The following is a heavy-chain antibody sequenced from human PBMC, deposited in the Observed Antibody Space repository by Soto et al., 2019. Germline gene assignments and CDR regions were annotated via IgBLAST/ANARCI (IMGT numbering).Heavy chain of an antibody. Sequence: QVQLVQSGAEVKKPGSSVKVSCKASGGTFSSYTISWVRQAPGQGLEWMGRIIPILGIANYAQKFQGRVTITADKSTSTAYMELSSLRSEDTAVYYCARGSPYGGNPNLNDFWGQGTLVTVSS. D-gene: IGHD2-15*01. J-gene: IGHJ4*02. CDR1: GGTFSSYT. CDR3: ARGSPYGGNPNLNDF. V-gene: IGHV1-69*02. CDR2: IIPILGIA.